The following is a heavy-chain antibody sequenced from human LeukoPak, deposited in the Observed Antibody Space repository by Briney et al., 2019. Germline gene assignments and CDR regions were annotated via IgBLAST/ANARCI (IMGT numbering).Heavy chain of an antibody. D-gene: IGHD3-9*01. J-gene: IGHJ4*02. CDR3: ASRVNVLRYFDRLLEFDY. CDR2: ISSSGSTI. V-gene: IGHV3-48*03. CDR1: GFTFSSYE. Sequence: PGGSLRLSCAASGFTFSSYEMNWVRQAPGKGLEWVSYISSSGSTIYYADSVKGRFTISRDNAKNSLYLQMNSLRAEDTAVYYCASRVNVLRYFDRLLEFDYWGQGTLVTVSS.